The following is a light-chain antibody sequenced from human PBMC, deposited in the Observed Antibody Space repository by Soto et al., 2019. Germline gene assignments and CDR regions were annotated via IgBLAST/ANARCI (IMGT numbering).Light chain of an antibody. Sequence: EIVLTQSPATLSLSPGERATLSCKTSQSVSNNYLAWYQQKPGQAPRLLIYGASTRATGIPARFSGSGSGTEFTLTISSLQSEDFAVYYCQQYNNWPRTFGQGTKVDNK. CDR2: GAS. CDR3: QQYNNWPRT. J-gene: IGKJ1*01. CDR1: QSVSNN. V-gene: IGKV3-15*01.